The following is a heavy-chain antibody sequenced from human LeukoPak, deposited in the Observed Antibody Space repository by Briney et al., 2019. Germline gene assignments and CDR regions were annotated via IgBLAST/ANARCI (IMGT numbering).Heavy chain of an antibody. J-gene: IGHJ4*02. CDR2: FTSSGDRT. CDR3: ARGYFDFRSGYLYYFDL. V-gene: IGHV3-64*01. D-gene: IGHD3-3*01. CDR1: GFTFSSYA. Sequence: PGGSLRLSCAASGFTFSSYAMSWVRQAPGKGLEHVSSFTSSGDRTFYASSVKGRFSVSRDNSKNTLFLQMGSLRPEDMAVYYCARGYFDFRSGYLYYFDLWGQGTLVTVSS.